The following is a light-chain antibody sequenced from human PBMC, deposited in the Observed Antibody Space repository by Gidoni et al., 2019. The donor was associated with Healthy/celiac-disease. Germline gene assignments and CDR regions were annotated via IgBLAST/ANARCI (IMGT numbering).Light chain of an antibody. Sequence: SGLTQPASVSGYPGQSMNISCTGTSSDVGSYTYVSWYQQHPGKAPKLMMYAVSNRPTGVPDRFSGPKSGNTASLSISALQAEDEADYYCSSYTSSKGVVFGGGTELTVL. CDR2: AVS. CDR3: SSYTSSKGVV. J-gene: IGLJ2*01. CDR1: SSDVGSYTY. V-gene: IGLV2-14*01.